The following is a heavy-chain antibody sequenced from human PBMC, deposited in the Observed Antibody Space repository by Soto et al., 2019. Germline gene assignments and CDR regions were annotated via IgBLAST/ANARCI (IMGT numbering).Heavy chain of an antibody. D-gene: IGHD6-19*01. V-gene: IGHV4-59*01. CDR1: GGSISSYY. CDR3: ARDMGEQWLPTGARWFDP. CDR2: IYYSGST. J-gene: IGHJ5*02. Sequence: SETLSLTCTVSGGSISSYYWSWIRQPPGKGLEWIGYIYYSGSTNYNPSLKSRVTISVDTSKNQFSLKLSSVTAADTAVYYCARDMGEQWLPTGARWFDPWGQRTLVPVSS.